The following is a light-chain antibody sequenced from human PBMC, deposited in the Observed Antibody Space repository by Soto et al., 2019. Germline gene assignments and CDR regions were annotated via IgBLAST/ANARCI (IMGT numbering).Light chain of an antibody. CDR1: QSVSSGY. Sequence: EIVLTQSPGTLSLSPGERATLSCRASQSVSSGYLAWYPHKPGQAHRLLIYDASSRATGIPDRFSGSGSGTDFTLTISRLEPEDFAVYYCQQYGSSPAFGGGTKVEIK. CDR2: DAS. CDR3: QQYGSSPA. J-gene: IGKJ4*01. V-gene: IGKV3-20*01.